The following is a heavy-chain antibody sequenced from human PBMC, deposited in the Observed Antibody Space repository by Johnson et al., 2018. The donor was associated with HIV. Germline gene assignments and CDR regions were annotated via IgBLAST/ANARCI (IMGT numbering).Heavy chain of an antibody. Sequence: VQLVESGGGVVRPGGSLRLSCAASGFIFDDYGMSWVRQAPGKGLEWVSGINWNGGSTGYADSVKCRFPLSRDNAKKFLYLEMNSLRAEDTAFYYCTKDLRSWIAGAEFGAFDVWDQGTMVTVSS. CDR2: INWNGGST. D-gene: IGHD6-13*01. V-gene: IGHV3-20*04. CDR1: GFIFDDYG. J-gene: IGHJ3*01. CDR3: TKDLRSWIAGAEFGAFDV.